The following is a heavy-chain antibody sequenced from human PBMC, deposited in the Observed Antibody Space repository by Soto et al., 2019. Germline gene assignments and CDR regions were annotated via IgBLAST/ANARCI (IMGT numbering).Heavy chain of an antibody. D-gene: IGHD4-17*01. CDR3: ARVIYDDESQNWFDS. CDR2: IYYSGST. Sequence: PSETLSLTCTVSGGSVNSGGYYWAWIRQHPGKGLEWIGYIYYSGSTYYNPSLKSRVTISLDTSKNQFSLRLSSVTAADTAVYYCARVIYDDESQNWFDSWGQGTQVTV. CDR1: GGSVNSGGYY. J-gene: IGHJ5*01. V-gene: IGHV4-31*03.